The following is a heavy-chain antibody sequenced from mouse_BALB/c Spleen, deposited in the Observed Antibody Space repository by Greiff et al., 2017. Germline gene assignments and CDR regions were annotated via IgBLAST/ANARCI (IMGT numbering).Heavy chain of an antibody. CDR2: INPGSGGT. CDR3: ARSGYGGFAD. CDR1: GYAFTNYL. D-gene: IGHD3-1*01. J-gene: IGHJ3*01. V-gene: IGHV1-54*03. Sequence: VQLQQSGAELVRPGTSVKVSCKASGYAFTNYLIEWVKQRPGQGLEWIGVINPGSGGTNYNEKFKGKATLTADKSSSTAYMQLSSLTSDDSAVYFCARSGYGGFADWGQGTLVTVSA.